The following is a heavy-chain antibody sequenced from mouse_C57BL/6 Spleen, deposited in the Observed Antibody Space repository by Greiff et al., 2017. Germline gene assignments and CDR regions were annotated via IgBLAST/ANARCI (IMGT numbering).Heavy chain of an antibody. CDR1: GFNIKNSY. V-gene: IGHV14-3*01. CDR2: IDPANGNT. J-gene: IGHJ1*03. CDR3: AGGEAYYSNYEYFDD. D-gene: IGHD2-5*01. Sequence: EVKLVESVAELVRPGASVKLSCTASGFNIKNSYMHWVKQRPEQGLEWIGRIDPANGNTKYAPKFQGKATLTGDTSSNTAYLQLSSLTSEDTAVYYCAGGEAYYSNYEYFDDWGKGTTVTVSS.